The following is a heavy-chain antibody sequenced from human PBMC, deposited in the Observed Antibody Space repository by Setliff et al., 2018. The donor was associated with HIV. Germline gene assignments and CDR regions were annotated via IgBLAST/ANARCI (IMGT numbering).Heavy chain of an antibody. CDR3: ARFSSVYAAIDN. Sequence: GASVKVSCKASGYTFNSYLVYWVRQAPGQRLEWIGWIHPGNDNREYSQRFQGRLTMTRDTSASMVYMELNSLTSEDTAVYFCARFSSVYAAIDNWGPGTRVTVSS. CDR1: GYTFNSYL. J-gene: IGHJ4*02. CDR2: IHPGNDNR. V-gene: IGHV1-3*01. D-gene: IGHD2-2*01.